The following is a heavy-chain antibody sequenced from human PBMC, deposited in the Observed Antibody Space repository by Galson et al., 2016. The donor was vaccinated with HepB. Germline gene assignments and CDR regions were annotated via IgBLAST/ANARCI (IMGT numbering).Heavy chain of an antibody. CDR2: IWYDGSNK. CDR3: ARDRGIAAYYHYGMDV. D-gene: IGHD6-25*01. J-gene: IGHJ6*04. CDR1: GFTFSSYG. Sequence: SLRLSCAASGFTFSSYGMHWVRQAPGKGLEWVAVIWYDGSNKYYADSVKGRLTISRDNSKNTLYLQMNSLRAEDTAVYYCARDRGIAAYYHYGMDVWGKGTTVTVSS. V-gene: IGHV3-33*01.